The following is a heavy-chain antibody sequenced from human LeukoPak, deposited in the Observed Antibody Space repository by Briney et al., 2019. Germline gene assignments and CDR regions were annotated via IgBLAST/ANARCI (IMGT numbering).Heavy chain of an antibody. CDR1: GGSFSGYY. CDR3: ARGGGYSGYD. D-gene: IGHD5-12*01. V-gene: IGHV4-34*01. J-gene: IGHJ4*02. Sequence: SETLSLTCAVYGGSFSGYYWSWIRQPPGKGPEWIGEINHSGSTNYNPSLKSRVTISVDTSKNQFSLKLSSVTAADTAVYYCARGGGYSGYDWGQGTLVTVSS. CDR2: INHSGST.